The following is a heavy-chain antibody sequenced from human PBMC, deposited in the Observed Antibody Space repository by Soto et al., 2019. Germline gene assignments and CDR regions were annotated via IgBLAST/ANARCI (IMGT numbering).Heavy chain of an antibody. Sequence: SETLSLTCTVSGGSISSYYWSWIRQPPGKGLEWIGYIYYSGSTNYDPSLKSRVTISVDTSKNQFSLKLSSVTAADTAVYYCARDFDYWGQGTLVTVSS. CDR1: GGSISSYY. V-gene: IGHV4-59*01. CDR2: IYYSGST. CDR3: ARDFDY. J-gene: IGHJ4*02.